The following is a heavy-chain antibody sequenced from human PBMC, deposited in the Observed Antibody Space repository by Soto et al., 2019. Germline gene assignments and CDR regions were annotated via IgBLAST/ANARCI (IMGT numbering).Heavy chain of an antibody. CDR1: GGSVSSGSYY. CDR3: ARTEDCFDP. Sequence: QVQLQESGPGLVKPSETLSLTCTVSGGSVSSGSYYWSWIRQPPGKGLEWIGYIYYSGSTNHNPSLKSRVTISVDTSKNQFSLKLSSVTAADTAVYYCARTEDCFDPWGQGTLVTVSS. V-gene: IGHV4-61*01. J-gene: IGHJ5*02. CDR2: IYYSGST.